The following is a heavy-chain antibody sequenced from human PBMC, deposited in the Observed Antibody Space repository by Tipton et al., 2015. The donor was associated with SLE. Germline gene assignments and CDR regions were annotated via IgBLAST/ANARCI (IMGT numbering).Heavy chain of an antibody. J-gene: IGHJ4*02. D-gene: IGHD2-2*01. V-gene: IGHV1-18*01. CDR2: ITPYNGNT. CDR3: ARGGSFCSSSSCHLDY. Sequence: QSGAEVKKPGASVKVSCQASGYTFDTSGFTWVRQAPGQGLQWMGWITPYNGNTNYAERFQGRVTMTTDTSTRTAYMELRSLRSDDTAVYYCARGGSFCSSSSCHLDYWGQGTLVTVSS. CDR1: GYTFDTSG.